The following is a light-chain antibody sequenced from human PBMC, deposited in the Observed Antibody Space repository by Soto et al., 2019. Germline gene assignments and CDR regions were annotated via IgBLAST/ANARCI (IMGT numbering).Light chain of an antibody. CDR1: SSDVGGYIY. V-gene: IGLV2-11*01. CDR3: CSYAGNYTYV. Sequence: QSALTQPRSVSGSPGQSVTISCTGTSSDVGGYIYVSWYQQHPGKAPKLMMFDVSKRPSGVPDRFSGSKSDNTASLTISGLQTEDEADYFCCSYAGNYTYVFGTGTKLTVL. J-gene: IGLJ1*01. CDR2: DVS.